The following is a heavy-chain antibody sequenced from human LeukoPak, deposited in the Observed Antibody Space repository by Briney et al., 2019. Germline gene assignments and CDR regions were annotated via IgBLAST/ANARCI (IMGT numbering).Heavy chain of an antibody. J-gene: IGHJ4*02. Sequence: GESLKISCKGSGYSFTSYWIGWVRQMPGKGLEWMGIIYPGDSDSRYSPSFQGQVTTSADKSISTAYLQWSSLKASDTAMYYCARHGGIGIVGIYFDYWGQGTLVTASS. CDR3: ARHGGIGIVGIYFDY. V-gene: IGHV5-51*01. CDR2: IYPGDSDS. D-gene: IGHD1-26*01. CDR1: GYSFTSYW.